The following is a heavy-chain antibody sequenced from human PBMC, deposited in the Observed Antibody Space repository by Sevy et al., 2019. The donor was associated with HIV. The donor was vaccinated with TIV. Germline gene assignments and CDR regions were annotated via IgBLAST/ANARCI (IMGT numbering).Heavy chain of an antibody. Sequence: GGSLRLSCAASGLTFSSYAMSWVRQAPGKGLEWVSPISGSGGSTYYADSVKGRFTISRDNSKNTLYLQMNSLRAEDTAVYYCAKTLGTIAAAGTWYYYYYYGMDVWGQGTTVTVSS. D-gene: IGHD6-13*01. J-gene: IGHJ6*02. CDR3: AKTLGTIAAAGTWYYYYYYGMDV. CDR2: ISGSGGST. CDR1: GLTFSSYA. V-gene: IGHV3-23*01.